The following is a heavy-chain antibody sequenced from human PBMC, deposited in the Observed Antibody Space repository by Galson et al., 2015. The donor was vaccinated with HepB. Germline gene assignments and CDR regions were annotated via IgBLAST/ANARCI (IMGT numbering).Heavy chain of an antibody. D-gene: IGHD3-10*01. J-gene: IGHJ2*01. V-gene: IGHV3-48*03. CDR2: ISSSGSTI. Sequence: SLRLSCAASGFTFSSYEMNWVRQAPGKGLEWVSYISSSGSTIYYADSVKGRFTISRDNAKNSLYLQMNSLRAEDTAVYYCARERVYYAYYYGSGSFQFWYFDLWGRGTLVTVSS. CDR1: GFTFSSYE. CDR3: ARERVYYAYYYGSGSFQFWYFDL.